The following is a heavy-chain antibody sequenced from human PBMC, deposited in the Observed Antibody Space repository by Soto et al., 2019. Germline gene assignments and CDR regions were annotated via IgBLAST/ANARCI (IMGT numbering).Heavy chain of an antibody. CDR2: IYTPGST. J-gene: IGHJ4*02. V-gene: IGHV3-53*01. Sequence: GSLRLSCAASGFIVSSSYMSWVRQAPGKGLEWVSTIYTPGSTYYADSVKGRFTISRDISKNTLYLQMNSLRADDTAVYYCARDLVGSTTAFDYWGQGTLVTVSS. D-gene: IGHD1-26*01. CDR1: GFIVSSSY. CDR3: ARDLVGSTTAFDY.